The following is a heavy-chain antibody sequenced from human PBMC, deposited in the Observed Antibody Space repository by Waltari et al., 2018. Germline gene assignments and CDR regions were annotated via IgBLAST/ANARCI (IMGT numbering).Heavy chain of an antibody. CDR3: ARELYDFWSGQRTRFDP. J-gene: IGHJ5*02. Sequence: QLQLQESGPGLVKPSETLSLTCTVSGGSISSSSYYWGWIRQPPGKGLEWIGSIYYSGRTDYNPSLKSRVTISVDTSKNQFSLKLSFVTAADTAVYYCARELYDFWSGQRTRFDPWGQGTLVTVSS. D-gene: IGHD3-3*01. CDR2: IYYSGRT. V-gene: IGHV4-39*02. CDR1: GGSISSSSYY.